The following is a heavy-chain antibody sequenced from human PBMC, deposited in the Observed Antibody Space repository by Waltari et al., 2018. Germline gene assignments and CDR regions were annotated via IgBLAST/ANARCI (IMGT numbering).Heavy chain of an antibody. V-gene: IGHV1-2*02. D-gene: IGHD3-16*01. CDR1: GYTFTGYY. CDR2: IDPNTGGT. CDR3: ARDLYDSRVPGDYFDY. Sequence: QVHLVQSGAEVRKPGASVKVSCKGSGYTFTGYYIQWLRQAPGQGLEWRGWIDPNTGGTKLAQKFRGRVTMTRDTSINTVYMELSSLGSDDTAVYYCARDLYDSRVPGDYFDYWGQGTLVTVSS. J-gene: IGHJ4*02.